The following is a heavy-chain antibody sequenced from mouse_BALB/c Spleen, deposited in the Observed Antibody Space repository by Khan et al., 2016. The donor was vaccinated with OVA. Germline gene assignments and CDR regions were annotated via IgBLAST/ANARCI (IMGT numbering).Heavy chain of an antibody. CDR2: IVPGSDST. CDR1: GYTFTSYW. V-gene: IGHV1S41*01. CDR3: GRAMGGKVPLDY. J-gene: IGHJ2*01. Sequence: DLVKPGASVKLSCKASGYTFTSYWINWIKQRPGQGLEWIGRIVPGSDSTYYNETFKGKATLTVDTSSSTAYIQLSSLSSEDSAVDVSGRAMGGKVPLDYWGQGTTLTVSS. D-gene: IGHD1-1*02.